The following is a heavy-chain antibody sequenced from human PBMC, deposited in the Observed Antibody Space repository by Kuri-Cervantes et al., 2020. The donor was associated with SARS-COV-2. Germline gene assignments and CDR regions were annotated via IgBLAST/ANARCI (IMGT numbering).Heavy chain of an antibody. CDR1: GYTFTSYD. Sequence: ASVKVSCKASGYTFTSYDINWVRQATGQGLEWMGWMNPNSGNTGYAQKFQGRVTITRNTSISTAYMELGSLRSEDTAVYYCARAISAWELPLHFDYWGQGTLVTDSS. J-gene: IGHJ4*02. D-gene: IGHD2-15*01. CDR2: MNPNSGNT. V-gene: IGHV1-8*03. CDR3: ARAISAWELPLHFDY.